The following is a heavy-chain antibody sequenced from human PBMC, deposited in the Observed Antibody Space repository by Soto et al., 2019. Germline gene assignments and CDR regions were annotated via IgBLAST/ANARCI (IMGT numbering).Heavy chain of an antibody. D-gene: IGHD2-15*01. CDR1: GYSFTSDW. Sequence: GESLKISCKASGYSFTSDWIGWVRQTPEKGLEWMGMIYPGDSDTKYSPSFQGQVTISADKSINTAYLLLRASDTAMYYCGRPYANGGNTPFDSWGQGTLVTVSS. V-gene: IGHV5-51*01. CDR3: GRPYANGGNTPFDS. J-gene: IGHJ4*02. CDR2: IYPGDSDT.